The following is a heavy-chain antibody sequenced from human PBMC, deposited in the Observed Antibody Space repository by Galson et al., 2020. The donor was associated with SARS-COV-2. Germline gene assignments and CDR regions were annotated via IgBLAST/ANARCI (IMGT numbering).Heavy chain of an antibody. D-gene: IGHD1-1*01. J-gene: IGHJ4*02. CDR2: THPADSST. CDR1: GYIFTTYF. Sequence: GESLKISCRGSGYIFTTYFIGWVRQMPGKGLEWMAITHPADSSTRYSPSFQGQVTISADRSISTAYLQWSSLRASDTGIYFCAARGSDPVVYWGQGTLVTVSS. CDR3: AARGSDPVVY. V-gene: IGHV5-51*01.